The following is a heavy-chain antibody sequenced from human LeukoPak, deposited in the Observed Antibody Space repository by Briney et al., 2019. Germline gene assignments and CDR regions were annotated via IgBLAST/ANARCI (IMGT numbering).Heavy chain of an antibody. CDR1: GYTFTNYY. D-gene: IGHD2-8*01. CDR2: INPSGGST. Sequence: ASVKVSCKASGYTFTNYYMHWVRQAPGQGLEWMGIINPSGGSTSYAQKFQGRVTMTRDTSTSTVYMELSSLRSEDTAVYYCAREEGLRYCTKGVCYGFDYWGQGTLVTVSS. V-gene: IGHV1-46*01. CDR3: AREEGLRYCTKGVCYGFDY. J-gene: IGHJ4*02.